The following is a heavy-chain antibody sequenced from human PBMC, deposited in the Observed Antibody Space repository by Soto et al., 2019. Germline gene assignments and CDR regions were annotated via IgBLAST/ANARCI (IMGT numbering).Heavy chain of an antibody. CDR2: ISSDGSNK. V-gene: IGHV3-30*18. D-gene: IGHD6-13*01. CDR1: GFTFSSYG. J-gene: IGHJ4*02. Sequence: QVQLVESGGGVVQPGRTLRLSCAASGFTFSSYGMHWVRQAPGKGLEWVAVISSDGSNKYYADSVKGRFTISRDNSKNPLYLQMNSPRAEDTAVYYCAQDQSSSWYEGFDYWGQGTLVTVSS. CDR3: AQDQSSSWYEGFDY.